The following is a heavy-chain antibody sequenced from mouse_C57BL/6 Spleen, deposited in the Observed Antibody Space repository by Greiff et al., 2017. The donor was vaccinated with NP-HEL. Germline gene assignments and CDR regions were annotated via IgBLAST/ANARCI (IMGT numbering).Heavy chain of an antibody. Sequence: EVQLQQSGPELVKPGASVKISCKASGYTFTDYYMNWVKQSHGKSLEWIGDINPNNGGTSYNQKFKGKATLTVDKSSSTAYMELRSLTSEDSAVYYCARSHYGSSLHFDYWGQGTTLTVSS. CDR3: ARSHYGSSLHFDY. V-gene: IGHV1-26*01. CDR2: INPNNGGT. D-gene: IGHD1-1*01. J-gene: IGHJ2*01. CDR1: GYTFTDYY.